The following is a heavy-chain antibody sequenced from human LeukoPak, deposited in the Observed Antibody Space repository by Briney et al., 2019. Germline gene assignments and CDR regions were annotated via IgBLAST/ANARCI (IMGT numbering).Heavy chain of an antibody. V-gene: IGHV4-34*01. CDR2: INHSGST. CDR1: GGSFSGYY. J-gene: IGHJ6*03. D-gene: IGHD3-22*01. Sequence: SETLSLTCAVYGGSFSGYYWSWIRQPPGKGLEWIGEINHSGSTNYNPSLKSRVTISVDTSKNQFSLKLSSVTAADTAVYYCARDVRNYDSSGYYYYYYYYMDVWGKGTPVTVSS. CDR3: ARDVRNYDSSGYYYYYYYYMDV.